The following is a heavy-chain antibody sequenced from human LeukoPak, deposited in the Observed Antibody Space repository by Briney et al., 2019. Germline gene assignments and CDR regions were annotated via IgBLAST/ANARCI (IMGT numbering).Heavy chain of an antibody. V-gene: IGHV3-30*19. CDR2: ISYDGSNK. CDR1: GFSFSSHA. J-gene: IGHJ4*02. D-gene: IGHD3-3*01. Sequence: QPGGSLRLSCAASGFSFSSHAMHWVRQAPGKGLEWVAVISYDGSNKYYADSVKGRFTISRDNSKNTLYLQMNSLRAEDTAVYYCARGDDFWSGYTDYWGQGTLVTVSS. CDR3: ARGDDFWSGYTDY.